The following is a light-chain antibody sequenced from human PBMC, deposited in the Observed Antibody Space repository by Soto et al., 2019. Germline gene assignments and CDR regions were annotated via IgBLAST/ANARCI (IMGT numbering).Light chain of an antibody. J-gene: IGLJ1*01. CDR2: EVV. CDR1: KSDIGVYDF. V-gene: IGLV2-8*01. Sequence: LTQPPSASGSPGQSVTISCTGTKSDIGVYDFVSWYQHHPGKAPRLIIYEVVQRPSGVPDRFSGSKSGNTAPLTVSGLQAADEADYFCKSYAGSNTYVFGSGTKVTVL. CDR3: KSYAGSNTYV.